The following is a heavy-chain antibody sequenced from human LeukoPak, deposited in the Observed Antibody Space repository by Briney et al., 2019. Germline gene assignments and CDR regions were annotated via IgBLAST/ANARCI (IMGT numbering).Heavy chain of an antibody. CDR1: GFTVSNSY. CDR2: ISSSSTI. Sequence: PGGSLRLSCAASGFTVSNSYMSWVRQAPGKGLEWVSYISSSSTIYYADSVKGRFTISRDNAKNSLYLQMNSLRDEDTAVYYCARGVVPGTFDYWGQGTLVTVSS. CDR3: ARGVVPGTFDY. J-gene: IGHJ4*02. V-gene: IGHV3-69-1*01. D-gene: IGHD2-21*02.